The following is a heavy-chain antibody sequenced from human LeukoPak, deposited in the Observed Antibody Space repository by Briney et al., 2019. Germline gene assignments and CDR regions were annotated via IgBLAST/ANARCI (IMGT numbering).Heavy chain of an antibody. Sequence: GGSLRLSCAASGFTFSSYAMSWVRQAPGKGLEWVANIKQDGSEKYYVDSVKGRFTISRDNAKNSLYLQMNSLRAEDTAVYYCARARIPFDYWGQGTLVTVSS. CDR2: IKQDGSEK. CDR3: ARARIPFDY. J-gene: IGHJ4*02. V-gene: IGHV3-7*04. CDR1: GFTFSSYA.